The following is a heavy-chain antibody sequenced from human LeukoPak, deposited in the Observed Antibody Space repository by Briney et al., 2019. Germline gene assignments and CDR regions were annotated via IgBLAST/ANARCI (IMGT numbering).Heavy chain of an antibody. CDR3: ARDPEGDDYDMDV. Sequence: GGSLRLSCTASGFTFSSYAMNWVRQVPGKGLEWVANVNQEGTEKNYVDSVKGRFTISRDNAQNSVYLQMNRLRDEDTAVYYCARDPEGDDYDMDVWGQGTTVTVSS. CDR1: GFTFSSYA. D-gene: IGHD3-16*01. CDR2: VNQEGTEK. V-gene: IGHV3-7*04. J-gene: IGHJ6*02.